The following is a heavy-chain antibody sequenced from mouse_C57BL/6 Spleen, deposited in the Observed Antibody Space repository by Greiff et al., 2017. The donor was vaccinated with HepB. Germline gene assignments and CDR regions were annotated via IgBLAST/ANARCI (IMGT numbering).Heavy chain of an antibody. D-gene: IGHD4-1*01. Sequence: QVQLQHSGAELVRPGASVTLSCKASGYTFTDYEMHWVKQTPVHGLEWIGAIDPETGGTAYNQKFKGKAILTADKSSSTAYMELRSLTSEDSAVYYCTRFRLTGLDYWGQGTTLTVSS. CDR1: GYTFTDYE. J-gene: IGHJ2*01. CDR2: IDPETGGT. V-gene: IGHV1-15*01. CDR3: TRFRLTGLDY.